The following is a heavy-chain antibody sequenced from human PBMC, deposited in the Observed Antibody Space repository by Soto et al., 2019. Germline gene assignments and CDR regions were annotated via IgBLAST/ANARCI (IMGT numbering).Heavy chain of an antibody. CDR2: INAGNGNT. CDR1: GYTFTSYA. V-gene: IGHV1-3*01. Sequence: ASVKVSCKASGYTFTSYAMHWVRQAPGQRLEWMGWINAGNGNTKYSQKFQGRVTITRDTSASTAYMELSSLRFEDTAVYYCASEAVGINRGTYYYYGMDVWGQGTTVTVSS. CDR3: ASEAVGINRGTYYYYGMDV. J-gene: IGHJ6*02. D-gene: IGHD6-19*01.